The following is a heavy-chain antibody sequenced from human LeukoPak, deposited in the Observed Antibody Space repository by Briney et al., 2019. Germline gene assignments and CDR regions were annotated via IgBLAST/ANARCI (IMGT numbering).Heavy chain of an antibody. V-gene: IGHV3-11*06. CDR3: ARVRGRQQLVYFDY. Sequence: GGSLRLSCAASGFTFSDYYMTWIRRAPGKGLKWVSYISSSSYTNYADSVKGRFTISRDNAKNSLYLQMNSLRAEDSAVYYCARVRGRQQLVYFDYWGQGTLVTVSS. D-gene: IGHD6-13*01. CDR2: ISSSSYT. J-gene: IGHJ4*02. CDR1: GFTFSDYY.